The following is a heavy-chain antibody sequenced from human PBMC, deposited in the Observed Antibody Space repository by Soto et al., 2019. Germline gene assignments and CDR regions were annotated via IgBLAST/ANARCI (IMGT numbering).Heavy chain of an antibody. CDR1: GYSLTSYW. CDR2: IDPSDSYT. J-gene: IGHJ3*02. D-gene: IGHD6-19*01. Sequence: GESLKISCKGSGYSLTSYWISWVRQMPGKGLEWMGRIDPSDSYTNYSPSFQGHVTISADKSISTAYLQWSSLKASDTAMYYCARRIAVASDAFDIWGQGTMVTVSS. V-gene: IGHV5-10-1*01. CDR3: ARRIAVASDAFDI.